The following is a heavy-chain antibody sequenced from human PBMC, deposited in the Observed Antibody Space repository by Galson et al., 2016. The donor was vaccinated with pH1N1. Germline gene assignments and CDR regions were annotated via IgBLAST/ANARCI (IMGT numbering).Heavy chain of an antibody. V-gene: IGHV3-73*01. CDR3: TRSRGYGFDY. CDR1: GFTFSGPA. J-gene: IGHJ4*02. Sequence: SLRLSCAASGFTFSGPAMHWVRQASGKGLEWVGRIRSKADSYATAYAASMKGRFTISRDDSKNTTFLQMNSLNTEDTAVYYCTRSRGYGFDYWGQGTLVTVPS. D-gene: IGHD5-12*01. CDR2: IRSKADSYAT.